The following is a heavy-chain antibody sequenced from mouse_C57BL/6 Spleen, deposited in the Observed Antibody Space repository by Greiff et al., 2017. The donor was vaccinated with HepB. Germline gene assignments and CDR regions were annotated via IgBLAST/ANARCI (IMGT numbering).Heavy chain of an antibody. D-gene: IGHD1-1*01. CDR3: ARRAVVAPYAMDY. CDR2: INPNYGTT. Sequence: QVQLQQPGAELVKPGASVKMSCKASGYTFTSYWITWVKQRPGQGLEWIGVINPNYGTTSYNQKFKGKATLTVDQSSSTAYMQLNSLTSEDSAVYYCARRAVVAPYAMDYWGQGTSVTVSS. J-gene: IGHJ4*01. V-gene: IGHV1-55*01. CDR1: GYTFTSYW.